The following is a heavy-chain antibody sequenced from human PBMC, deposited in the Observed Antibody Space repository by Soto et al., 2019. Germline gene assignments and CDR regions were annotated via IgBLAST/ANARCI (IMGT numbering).Heavy chain of an antibody. V-gene: IGHV3-74*01. CDR3: ARDLVEMATIRPFDY. CDR2: INSDGSST. Sequence: VQLVESGGGLVQPGGSLRLSCAASGFTFSSYWMHWVRQAPGKGLVWVSRINSDGSSTSYADSVKGRFTISRDNAKNTLYLQMNSLRAEDTAVYYCARDLVEMATIRPFDYWGQGTLVTVSS. J-gene: IGHJ4*02. CDR1: GFTFSSYW. D-gene: IGHD5-12*01.